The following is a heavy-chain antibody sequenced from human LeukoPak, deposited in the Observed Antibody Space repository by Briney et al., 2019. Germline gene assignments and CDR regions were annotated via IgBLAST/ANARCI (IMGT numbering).Heavy chain of an antibody. CDR3: AREAVAGNWYFDL. Sequence: GASVKVSCKASGYTFTGYYMHWVRQAPGQGLEWMGWINPSSGGTNYAQKFQGRVTMTRDTSISTAYMELSRLRSGDTAVYYCAREAVAGNWYFDLWGRGTLVTVSS. V-gene: IGHV1-2*02. J-gene: IGHJ2*01. CDR1: GYTFTGYY. CDR2: INPSSGGT. D-gene: IGHD6-19*01.